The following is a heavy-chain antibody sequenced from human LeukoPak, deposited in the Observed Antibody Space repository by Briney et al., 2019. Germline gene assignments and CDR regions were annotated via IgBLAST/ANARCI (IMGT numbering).Heavy chain of an antibody. CDR1: GFTFSNYG. CDR3: ARDRLEAVAGDDYLDY. CDR2: IWYGGTTK. J-gene: IGHJ4*02. Sequence: GGSLRLCCAASGFTFSNYGMHWVRQAPGKVLEWVAVIWYGGTTKYYADYVKGRFAISRDNSKNTVYLQMNSLRAEDTAVYYCARDRLEAVAGDDYLDYWGQGTLVTVSS. D-gene: IGHD6-19*01. V-gene: IGHV3-33*01.